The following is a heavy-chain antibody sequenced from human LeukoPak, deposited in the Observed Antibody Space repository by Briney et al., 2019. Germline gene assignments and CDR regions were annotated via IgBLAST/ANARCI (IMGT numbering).Heavy chain of an antibody. CDR3: AKEGYYYDSSGYWRDYYFDY. D-gene: IGHD3-22*01. J-gene: IGHJ4*02. CDR2: IYYSGST. Sequence: SETLSLTCTVSGGSISSHYWSWIRQPPGKGLEWIWYIYYSGSTNYNPSLKSRVTISVDTSKNQFSLKLSSVTAADTAVYYGAKEGYYYDSSGYWRDYYFDYWGQGTLVTVSS. CDR1: GGSISSHY. V-gene: IGHV4-59*11.